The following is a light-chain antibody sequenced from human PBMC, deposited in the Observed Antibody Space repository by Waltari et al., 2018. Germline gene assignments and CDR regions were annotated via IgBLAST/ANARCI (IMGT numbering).Light chain of an antibody. CDR1: QSVSSN. J-gene: IGKJ1*01. CDR3: QQYNNWPRT. Sequence: ETVMTQSPATLSVSPGERATLYCSASQSVSSNLAWYQQKPGQAPRLLIYGASTRATGIPARFSGSGSGTEFTLTISSLQSEDFAVYYCQQYNNWPRTFGQGTKVEIK. CDR2: GAS. V-gene: IGKV3-15*01.